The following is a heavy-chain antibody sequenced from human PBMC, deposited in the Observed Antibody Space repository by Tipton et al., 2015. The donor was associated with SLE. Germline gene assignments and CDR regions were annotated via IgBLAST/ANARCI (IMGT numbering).Heavy chain of an antibody. D-gene: IGHD7-27*01. CDR2: IHHKGTT. CDR1: GGSISSGGHY. CDR3: ARANWGSRSVLGAFDI. Sequence: TLSLTCSVSGGSISSGGHYWSWIRQHPGKGLEWIGYIHHKGTTYYNPSLRSRLTITVDTSKNQFSLKLSSVTAADTAVYYCARANWGSRSVLGAFDIWGQGTMVTVSS. V-gene: IGHV4-31*03. J-gene: IGHJ3*02.